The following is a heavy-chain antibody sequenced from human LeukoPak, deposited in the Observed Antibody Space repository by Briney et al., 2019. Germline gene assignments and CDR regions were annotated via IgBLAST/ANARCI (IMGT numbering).Heavy chain of an antibody. CDR1: KFSFSNYW. Sequence: GGSLRLSCAASKFSFSNYWMFWVRQAPGKGLVWVSRINSDGSTTDYADSVQGRFTISRDNAKNTLYLAMNSLRAEDTAVYYCARDVSAAVMPYYYYGMDVWGQGTTVTVSS. CDR2: INSDGSTT. V-gene: IGHV3-74*01. D-gene: IGHD2-21*01. CDR3: ARDVSAAVMPYYYYGMDV. J-gene: IGHJ6*02.